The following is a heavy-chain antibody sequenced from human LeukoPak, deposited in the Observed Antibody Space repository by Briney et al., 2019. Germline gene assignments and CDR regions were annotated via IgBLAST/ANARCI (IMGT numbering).Heavy chain of an antibody. Sequence: PGGSLRLSCAASGFTFSTYAMHWVRQAPGKGLEWVAVISYDGSSKYYADSVKGRFTISRDNAKNSLYLQMNSLRAEDTAVYYCASSRGYNYGYRALELPPSPIDWGQGTLVTVSS. V-gene: IGHV3-30*04. J-gene: IGHJ4*02. D-gene: IGHD5-18*01. CDR1: GFTFSTYA. CDR2: ISYDGSSK. CDR3: ASSRGYNYGYRALELPPSPID.